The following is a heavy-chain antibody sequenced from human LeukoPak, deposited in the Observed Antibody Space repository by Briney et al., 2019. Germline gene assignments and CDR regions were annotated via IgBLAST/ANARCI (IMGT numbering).Heavy chain of an antibody. J-gene: IGHJ4*02. CDR1: GGSISSYY. CDR3: ARGGPLRYFDWT. Sequence: PSETLSLTCTVSGGSISSYYWSWIRQPPGKGQEWIGYIYYSGSTNYNPSLKSRVTISVDTSKNQFSLKLSSVTAADTAVYYCARGGPLRYFDWTWGQGTLVTVSS. CDR2: IYYSGST. V-gene: IGHV4-59*01. D-gene: IGHD3-9*01.